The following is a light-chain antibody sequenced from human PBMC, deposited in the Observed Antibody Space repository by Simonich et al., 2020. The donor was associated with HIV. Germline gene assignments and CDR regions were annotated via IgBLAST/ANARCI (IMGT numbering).Light chain of an antibody. V-gene: IGKV3-20*01. J-gene: IGKJ2*01. Sequence: EIVLTQSPGTLSLSPGERATLSCRASQSVSNNFLAWYQQKPVQAPRLLIYGASSRATGIPDRFSGSGSGTDFTLTISSLQSEDFAVYYCQQYNNWPLYTFGQGTKLEIK. CDR3: QQYNNWPLYT. CDR1: QSVSNNF. CDR2: GAS.